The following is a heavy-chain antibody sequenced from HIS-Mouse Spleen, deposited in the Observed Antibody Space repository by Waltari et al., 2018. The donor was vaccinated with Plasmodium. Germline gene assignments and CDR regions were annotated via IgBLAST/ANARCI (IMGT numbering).Heavy chain of an antibody. J-gene: IGHJ4*02. V-gene: IGHV3-7*04. Sequence: EVQLVESGGGLVQPGGSVRLSCAASGFTVSGYWMSWVRQAPGKGLEWVANIKQDGSEKYYVDSVKGRFTISRDNAKNSLYLQMNSLRAEDTAVYYCARARAPDYWGQGTLVTVSS. D-gene: IGHD3-10*01. CDR2: IKQDGSEK. CDR3: ARARAPDY. CDR1: GFTVSGYW.